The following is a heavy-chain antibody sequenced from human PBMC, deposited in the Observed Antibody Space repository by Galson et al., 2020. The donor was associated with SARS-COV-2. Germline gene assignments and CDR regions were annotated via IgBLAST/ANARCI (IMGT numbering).Heavy chain of an antibody. J-gene: IGHJ3*02. CDR3: ARDRVDYDSSGYPHTPGAFDI. CDR2: IYCSGST. D-gene: IGHD3-22*01. Sequence: SETLSLTCTVSGGSISSGGYYWSWIRQHPGKGLEWIGYIYCSGSTYYNPSLKSRVTISVDTSKNQFSLKLSSVTAADTAVYYCARDRVDYDSSGYPHTPGAFDIWGQGTMVTVSS. CDR1: GGSISSGGYY. V-gene: IGHV4-31*03.